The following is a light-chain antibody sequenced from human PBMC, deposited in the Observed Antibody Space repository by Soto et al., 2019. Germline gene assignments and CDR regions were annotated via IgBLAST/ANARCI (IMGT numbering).Light chain of an antibody. Sequence: DIQMTQSPSTLSASVGDRVNITCRASQTIGSLLAWYQQKAGRAPKLLIYKASTLESGVPSRFSGSRSGTEFTLTISSLQPDDFATYYCQHYNSYPPMYTFGQGTKLEI. CDR2: KAS. CDR3: QHYNSYPPMYT. J-gene: IGKJ2*01. V-gene: IGKV1-5*03. CDR1: QTIGSL.